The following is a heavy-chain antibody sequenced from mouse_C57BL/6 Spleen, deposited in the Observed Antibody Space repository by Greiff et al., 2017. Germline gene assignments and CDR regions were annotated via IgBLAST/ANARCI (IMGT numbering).Heavy chain of an antibody. Sequence: EVKVVESGEGLVKPGGSLKLSCAASGFTFSSYAMSWVRQTPEKRLEWVAYISSGGDYIYYADTVKGRFTISRDNARNTLYLQMSSLKSEDTAMYYCTRDGDYEDYAMDYWGQGTSVTVSS. V-gene: IGHV5-9-1*02. J-gene: IGHJ4*01. CDR3: TRDGDYEDYAMDY. CDR1: GFTFSSYA. D-gene: IGHD2-4*01. CDR2: ISSGGDYI.